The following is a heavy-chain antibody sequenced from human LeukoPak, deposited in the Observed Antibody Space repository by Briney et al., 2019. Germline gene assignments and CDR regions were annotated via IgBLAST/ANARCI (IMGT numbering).Heavy chain of an antibody. CDR3: ARVEYYYDSSGYYSFDYFDY. Sequence: SSQTLSLTCTVSGGSIRSSDYYWTWVRQPPGKGLEWIGYIYYSGSTYYNPSLKSRLTISVDMSKNQFSLKLSSVTAADTAVYYCARVEYYYDSSGYYSFDYFDYWGQGTLVTVSS. CDR1: GGSIRSSDYY. CDR2: IYYSGST. D-gene: IGHD3-22*01. V-gene: IGHV4-30-4*08. J-gene: IGHJ4*02.